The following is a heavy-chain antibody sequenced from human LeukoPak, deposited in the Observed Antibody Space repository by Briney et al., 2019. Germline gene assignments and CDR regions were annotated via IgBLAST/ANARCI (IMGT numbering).Heavy chain of an antibody. CDR1: GFTFGDYW. CDR3: ATYWRHFDWLLSDI. Sequence: GGSLRLSCEASGFTFGDYWMTWVRKAPGKGLVGVANIKQDGSENHYVDSVKGRFTISRDNAKNSLYLQMNSLRAEDTAVYYCATYWRHFDWLLSDIWGLGTMVTVSS. D-gene: IGHD3-9*01. CDR2: IKQDGSEN. V-gene: IGHV3-7*05. J-gene: IGHJ3*02.